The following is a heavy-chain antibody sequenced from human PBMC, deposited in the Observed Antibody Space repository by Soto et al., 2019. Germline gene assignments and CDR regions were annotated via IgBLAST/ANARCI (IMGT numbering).Heavy chain of an antibody. CDR1: GGSITNYY. CDR2: IFYSGTT. D-gene: IGHD4-17*01. V-gene: IGHV4-59*01. CDR3: ARELNGDYVTY. Sequence: SETLSLTCTVSGGSITNYYWSWIRRPPGKGLEWIGYIFYSGTTSYNPSLKSRVTMSVDTSKNQFSLKLTSVTAADTAIYYCARELNGDYVTYWGQGILVTVSS. J-gene: IGHJ4*02.